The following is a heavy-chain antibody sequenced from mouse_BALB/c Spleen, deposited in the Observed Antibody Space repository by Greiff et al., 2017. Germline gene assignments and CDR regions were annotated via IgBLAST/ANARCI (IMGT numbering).Heavy chain of an antibody. CDR3: ARPTGFDY. Sequence: QVQLQQSGAELVRPGSSVKISCKASGYTFTSYWMHWVKQRPGQGLEWIGYINPSTGYTEYNQKFKDKATLTADKSSSTAYMQLSSLTSEDSAVYYCARPTGFDYWGQGTTLTVSS. CDR2: INPSTGYT. CDR1: GYTFTSYW. J-gene: IGHJ2*01. V-gene: IGHV1-4*01.